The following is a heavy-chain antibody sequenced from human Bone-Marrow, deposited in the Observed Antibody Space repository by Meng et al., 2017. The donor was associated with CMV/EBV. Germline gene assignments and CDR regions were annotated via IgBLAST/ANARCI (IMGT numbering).Heavy chain of an antibody. D-gene: IGHD6-19*01. J-gene: IGHJ5*02. Sequence: GESLKISCAASGFTFSSYWMHWVRQAPGKGLVWVSRINSDGSSTSYADSVKGRFTISRDNAKTSLYLQMNSLRAEDTALYYCACTIAVAGFDPWGQGTLVTVSS. CDR2: INSDGSST. CDR3: ACTIAVAGFDP. V-gene: IGHV3-74*01. CDR1: GFTFSSYW.